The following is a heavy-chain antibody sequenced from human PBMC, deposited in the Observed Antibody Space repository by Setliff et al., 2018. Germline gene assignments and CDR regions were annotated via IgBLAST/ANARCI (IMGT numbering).Heavy chain of an antibody. D-gene: IGHD3-22*01. V-gene: IGHV3-48*01. J-gene: IGHJ6*03. CDR3: ARLALTGYDSSGYYYALEYYYYMDV. Sequence: LRLSCVVSGFSFSHYGMTWVRQAPGKGLEWISYISTSSGTRYYADSVKGRFTISRDNANQSLYLQMNSVRAEDTAVYYCARLALTGYDSSGYYYALEYYYYMDVWGKGTTVTVSS. CDR1: GFSFSHYG. CDR2: ISTSSGTR.